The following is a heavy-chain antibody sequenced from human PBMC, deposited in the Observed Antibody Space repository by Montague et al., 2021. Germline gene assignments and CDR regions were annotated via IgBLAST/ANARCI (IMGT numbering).Heavy chain of an antibody. Sequence: CAISGDSVSSNDATWNWIRQSPSRGLEWLERTYYRSKWYNEYAISVKSRITVNPDTSKNQFSLLLNSVTPEDTAVYYCARGWQKRFDPWGRRTLVTVSS. D-gene: IGHD5-24*01. CDR3: ARGWQKRFDP. CDR2: TYYRSKWYN. CDR1: GDSVSSNDAT. J-gene: IGHJ5*02. V-gene: IGHV6-1*01.